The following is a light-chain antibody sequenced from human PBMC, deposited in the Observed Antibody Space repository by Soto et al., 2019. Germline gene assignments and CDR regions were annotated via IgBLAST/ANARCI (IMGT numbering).Light chain of an antibody. Sequence: EIVLTQSPGTLSLSPVERATLSCRASQSVSSSYLAWYQQKPGQAPRLLIYGASSRPTGIPDRFSGSGSGTDFTLTSSRLEPEDFAVYYCQQYGSTPGTFGQGTKVDIK. CDR1: QSVSSSY. CDR3: QQYGSTPGT. J-gene: IGKJ1*01. CDR2: GAS. V-gene: IGKV3-20*01.